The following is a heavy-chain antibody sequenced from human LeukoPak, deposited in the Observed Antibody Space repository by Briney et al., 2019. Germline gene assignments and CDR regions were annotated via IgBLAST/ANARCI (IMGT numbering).Heavy chain of an antibody. V-gene: IGHV3-74*01. J-gene: IGHJ4*02. Sequence: GGSLRLSCAASGFTFSSYAMSWVRQAPGKGLVWVSRINSDGSSTSYADSVKGRFTISRDNAKNTLYLQMNSLRAEDTAVYFCARSGGGFFDYWGQGTLVTVSS. CDR1: GFTFSSYA. CDR2: INSDGSST. CDR3: ARSGGGFFDY. D-gene: IGHD3-16*01.